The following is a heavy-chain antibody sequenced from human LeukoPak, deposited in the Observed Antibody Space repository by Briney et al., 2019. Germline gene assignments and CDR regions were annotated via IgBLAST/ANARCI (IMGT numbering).Heavy chain of an antibody. D-gene: IGHD3-22*01. J-gene: IGHJ4*02. V-gene: IGHV3-21*01. CDR1: GFRFSSYD. CDR2: ISSSSSYI. CDR3: AKQGEESRYDSSDYIDY. Sequence: GGSLRLSCAASGFRFSSYDMNWVRQAPGKGLEWVSSISSSSSYIYYADSVKGRFAISRDNAKNSLYLQMNSLRAEDTAVYYCAKQGEESRYDSSDYIDYWGQRTLVTVSS.